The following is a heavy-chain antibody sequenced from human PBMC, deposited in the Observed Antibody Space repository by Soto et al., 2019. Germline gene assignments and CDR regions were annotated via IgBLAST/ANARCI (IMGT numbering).Heavy chain of an antibody. CDR1: GASISSGGYY. J-gene: IGHJ5*02. D-gene: IGHD1-1*01. CDR2: IYYTGST. CDR3: ARVKSRTLEP. Sequence: QVQLQESGPGLVKTSQTLSLTCTVSGASISSGGYYWSWIRQHPGKGLEWVGHIYYTGSTSYNPSLKSRVITSGDTSKNQFSLNLSSVTAADTAVYYCARVKSRTLEPWGQGTLVTVSS. V-gene: IGHV4-31*03.